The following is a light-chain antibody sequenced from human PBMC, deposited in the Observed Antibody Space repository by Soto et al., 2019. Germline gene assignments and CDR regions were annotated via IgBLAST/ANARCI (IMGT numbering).Light chain of an antibody. Sequence: DIQMTQSPSSLSASVGDRVTITCRASQSISSYLSWYQQKPGKAPKLLTYDASDLETVVPSRFSGTGSGTDFTFTISNVQPEDTATYYCQQYDSLPFTFGPGTTVDI. CDR1: QSISSY. J-gene: IGKJ3*01. V-gene: IGKV1-33*01. CDR3: QQYDSLPFT. CDR2: DAS.